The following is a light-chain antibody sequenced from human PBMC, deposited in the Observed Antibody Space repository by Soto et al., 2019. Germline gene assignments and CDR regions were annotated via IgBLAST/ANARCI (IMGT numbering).Light chain of an antibody. V-gene: IGKV3-15*01. Sequence: EMVMTQSPATLSVSPGERVTLSCRASESVHRNLAWYQQKPGQGPSLLIYYASTRAAGVPDRFTGSGSATEITLTMSSLQSEDSGVYHCQHYSNWPPAFGPGAKV. CDR1: ESVHRN. CDR3: QHYSNWPPA. J-gene: IGKJ3*01. CDR2: YAS.